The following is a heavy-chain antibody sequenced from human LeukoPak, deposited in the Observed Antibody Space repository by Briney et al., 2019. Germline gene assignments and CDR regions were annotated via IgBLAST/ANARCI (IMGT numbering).Heavy chain of an antibody. CDR1: GYTFTSYG. CDR3: ARDYRDYGGGSGYFDY. J-gene: IGHJ4*02. Sequence: ASVKVSCKSSGYTFTSYGISWVRQAPGQGLEWMGWISPQNVNTDYAQKFQGRLTLTTDTSTSTTYMELRSLRSDDTAVYYCARDYRDYGGGSGYFDYWGQGSQVTVSS. D-gene: IGHD4-23*01. CDR2: ISPQNVNT. V-gene: IGHV1-18*01.